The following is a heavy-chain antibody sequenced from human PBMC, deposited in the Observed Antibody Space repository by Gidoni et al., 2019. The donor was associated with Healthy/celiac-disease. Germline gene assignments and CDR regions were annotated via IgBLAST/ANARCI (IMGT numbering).Heavy chain of an antibody. CDR3: ARDHGSGRGPLAPGWFDP. D-gene: IGHD3-10*01. J-gene: IGHJ5*02. CDR2: IYSGGST. Sequence: EVQLVESGGGLVQPGGSLRLSCAASGFTVSRNYMSWVRQAAGKGLEWVSVIYSGGSTYYADSVKGRFTISRDNSKNTLYLKMNSLRAEDTAVYYCARDHGSGRGPLAPGWFDPWGQGTLVTVSS. V-gene: IGHV3-66*02. CDR1: GFTVSRNY.